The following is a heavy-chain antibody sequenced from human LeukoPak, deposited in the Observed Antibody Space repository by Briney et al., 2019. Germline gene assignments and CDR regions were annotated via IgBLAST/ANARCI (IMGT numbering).Heavy chain of an antibody. Sequence: SETLSLTCTVSGGSISSGSYYWSWIRQPAGKGLEWIGRIYTSGSTNYNPSLKSRVTISVDTSKNQFSLKLSSVTAADTAVYYCARDTNYDYVRGSYRYLDYWGQGTLVTVSS. J-gene: IGHJ4*02. V-gene: IGHV4-61*02. D-gene: IGHD3-16*02. CDR2: IYTSGST. CDR1: GGSISSGSYY. CDR3: ARDTNYDYVRGSYRYLDY.